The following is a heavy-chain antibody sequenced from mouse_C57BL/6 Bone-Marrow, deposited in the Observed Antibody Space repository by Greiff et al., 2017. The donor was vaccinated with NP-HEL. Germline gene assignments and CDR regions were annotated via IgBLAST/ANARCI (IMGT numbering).Heavy chain of an antibody. CDR1: GYAFTNYL. D-gene: IGHD1-1*01. CDR2: INPGSGGT. V-gene: IGHV1-54*01. Sequence: VKLMESGAELVRPGTSVKVSCKASGYAFTNYLIEWVKQRPGQGLEWIGVINPGSGGTNYNEKFKGKATLTADKSSSTAYMQLSSLTSQDSAVYFCARSPYYYGSSYWYFDVWGTGTTVTVSS. J-gene: IGHJ1*03. CDR3: ARSPYYYGSSYWYFDV.